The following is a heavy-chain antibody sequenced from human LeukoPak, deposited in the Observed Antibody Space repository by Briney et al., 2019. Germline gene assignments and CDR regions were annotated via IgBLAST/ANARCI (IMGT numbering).Heavy chain of an antibody. J-gene: IGHJ4*02. Sequence: GGSLRLSCAASGFTFSSYGMHWVRQAPGKGMEWVAVIWYDGSNKYYADSVKGRFTISRDNSKNTLYLQMNSLRAEDTAVYYCAREPSDYCSSTSCYKGYFDYWGQGTLVTVSS. CDR3: AREPSDYCSSTSCYKGYFDY. D-gene: IGHD2-2*02. CDR2: IWYDGSNK. V-gene: IGHV3-33*01. CDR1: GFTFSSYG.